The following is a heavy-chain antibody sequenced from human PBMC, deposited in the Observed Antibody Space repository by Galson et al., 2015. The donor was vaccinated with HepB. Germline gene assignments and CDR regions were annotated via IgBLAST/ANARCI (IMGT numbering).Heavy chain of an antibody. V-gene: IGHV3-7*03. CDR1: GFSFSSYW. J-gene: IGHJ6*02. D-gene: IGHD6-13*01. CDR2: IKQDGIER. CDR3: VRDSSSWYYYFHGMDV. Sequence: SLRLSCAASGFSFSSYWMSWVRQAPGKGLEWVANIKQDGIERYYVDSVKGRFTISRDNAKNSLYLQMSSLRAEDTAGYYCVRDSSSWYYYFHGMDVWGQGTAVTVSS.